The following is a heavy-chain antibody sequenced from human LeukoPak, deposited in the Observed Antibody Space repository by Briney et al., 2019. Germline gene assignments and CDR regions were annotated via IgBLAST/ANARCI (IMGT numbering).Heavy chain of an antibody. V-gene: IGHV3-7*03. J-gene: IGHJ4*02. CDR3: AREVAVPAAPIDY. CDR1: GFIFSSYW. CDR2: IKRDGSEK. D-gene: IGHD2-2*01. Sequence: GRSLRLSCAASGFIFSSYWLIWVPGAPGKALEYVTNIKRDGSEKHYVDSAKGRFTISRDNAKNSLYLQMNSLRAEDTAVYYCAREVAVPAAPIDYWGQGTLVTVSS.